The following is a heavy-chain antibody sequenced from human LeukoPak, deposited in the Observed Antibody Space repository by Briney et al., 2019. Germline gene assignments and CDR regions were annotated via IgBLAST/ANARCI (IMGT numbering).Heavy chain of an antibody. CDR2: IWYDGSNK. D-gene: IGHD6-13*01. Sequence: GGSLRLSCAASGLTFSSYGMHWVRQAPGKGLEWVAVIWYDGSNKYYADSVKGRFTISRDNSKNTLYLQMNSLRAEDKAVYYCARGYGRGSSPDYWGQGTLVTVSS. J-gene: IGHJ4*02. CDR3: ARGYGRGSSPDY. CDR1: GLTFSSYG. V-gene: IGHV3-33*01.